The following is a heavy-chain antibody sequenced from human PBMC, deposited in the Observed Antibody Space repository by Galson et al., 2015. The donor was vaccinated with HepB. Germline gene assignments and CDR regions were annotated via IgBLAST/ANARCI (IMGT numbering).Heavy chain of an antibody. CDR1: GFTFSSYW. V-gene: IGHV3-7*03. CDR3: ARQSYDSSGYYYSSGDWYFDL. Sequence: SLRLSCAASGFTFSSYWMSWVRQAPGKGLEWVANIKQDGSEKYYVDSVKGRFTISRDNAKNSLYLQMNSLRAEDTAVYYCARQSYDSSGYYYSSGDWYFDLWGRGTLVTVSS. D-gene: IGHD3-22*01. CDR2: IKQDGSEK. J-gene: IGHJ2*01.